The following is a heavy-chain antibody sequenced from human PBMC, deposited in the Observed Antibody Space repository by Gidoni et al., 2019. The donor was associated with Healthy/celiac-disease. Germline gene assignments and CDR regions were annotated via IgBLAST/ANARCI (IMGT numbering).Heavy chain of an antibody. CDR2: IGTAGDT. Sequence: EVQLVDSGGGLVQPGGSLRLSCAASGFTFSSYDVHWVRQATGKGLEWVSAIGTAGDTYYPGSVKGRFTISRENAKNSLYLQMNSLRAEDTAVYYCARVKLELWTSGFDYWGQGTLVTVSS. CDR3: ARVKLELWTSGFDY. CDR1: GFTFSSYD. V-gene: IGHV3-13*01. J-gene: IGHJ4*02. D-gene: IGHD1-7*01.